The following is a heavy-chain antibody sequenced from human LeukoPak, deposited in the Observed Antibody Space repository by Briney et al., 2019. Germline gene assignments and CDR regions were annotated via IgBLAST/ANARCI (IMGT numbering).Heavy chain of an antibody. J-gene: IGHJ4*02. D-gene: IGHD1-7*01. CDR2: ISGSGGST. CDR3: AKVYWNYRGFDY. Sequence: GGSLRFSCAASGFTFSSYAMSWVRQAPGKGLEWVSAISGSGGSTYYADSVKGRFTISRDNSKNTLYLQMNSLRAEDTAVYYCAKVYWNYRGFDYWGQGTLVTVSS. CDR1: GFTFSSYA. V-gene: IGHV3-23*01.